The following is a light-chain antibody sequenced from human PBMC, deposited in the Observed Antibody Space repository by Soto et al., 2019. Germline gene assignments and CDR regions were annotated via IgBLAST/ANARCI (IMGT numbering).Light chain of an antibody. V-gene: IGKV1-9*01. CDR2: AAS. CDR1: QGIRSY. J-gene: IGKJ1*01. CDR3: QQYVSSPWA. Sequence: IQLTQSPSSLSASVGDRVTITCRASQGIRSYLAWYQQKPGKAPKLLIYAASTLQSGVPSRFSGSGSGTDFTLTISRLEPEDFAVYYCQQYVSSPWAFGQGTKVDIK.